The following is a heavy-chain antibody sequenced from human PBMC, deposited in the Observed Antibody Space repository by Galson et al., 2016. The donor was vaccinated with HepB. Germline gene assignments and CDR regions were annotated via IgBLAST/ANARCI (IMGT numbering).Heavy chain of an antibody. Sequence: CAISGDSVSSNGAAWSWIRQSPSRGLEWLGRTYYRSKWYNKYAVSVQGRITINPDTSKNQFSLQLNSVTPEDTAVYYCARDRGTCDGSGELIDIWGQGTMVTVSS. D-gene: IGHD3-10*01. J-gene: IGHJ3*02. CDR1: GDSVSSNGAA. V-gene: IGHV6-1*01. CDR3: ARDRGTCDGSGELIDI. CDR2: TYYRSKWYN.